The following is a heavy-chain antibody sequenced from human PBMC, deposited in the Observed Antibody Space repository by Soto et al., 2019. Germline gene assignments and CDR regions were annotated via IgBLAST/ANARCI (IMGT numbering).Heavy chain of an antibody. J-gene: IGHJ4*02. CDR2: IKRDGSET. D-gene: IGHD1-1*01. CDR3: GGEGKNGNDFDY. V-gene: IGHV3-7*01. CDR1: TFIFSTYW. Sequence: GGSLRLSCAAPTFIFSTYWMTWVRQAPGKGLEWVANIKRDGSETHYADSVKGRFTISRDNAKNSLYLQMNSLRVEDTAVYYCGGEGKNGNDFDYGGQETLVTVSS.